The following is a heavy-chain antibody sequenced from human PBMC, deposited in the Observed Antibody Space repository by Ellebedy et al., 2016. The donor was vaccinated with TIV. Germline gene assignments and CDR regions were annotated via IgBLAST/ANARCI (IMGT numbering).Heavy chain of an antibody. CDR2: TAVVNVNT. V-gene: IGHV1-18*01. Sequence: AVSVKVSCKASGYTFTTYDINWVRQAPGQGLEWMGGTAVVNVNTYYAQKFQGRVTMTTETSTATAYMELRSLRSDDTAVYYCARVVPYGETPYMDVWGKGTTVTVSS. CDR1: GYTFTTYD. D-gene: IGHD3-10*01. CDR3: ARVVPYGETPYMDV. J-gene: IGHJ6*03.